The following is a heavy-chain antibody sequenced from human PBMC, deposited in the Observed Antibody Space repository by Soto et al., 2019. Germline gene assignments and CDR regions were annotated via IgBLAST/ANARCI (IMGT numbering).Heavy chain of an antibody. Sequence: GGSLRRSCAASGFTFSNYAMSWVRQAPGKGLEWVANIKQDGSEKYYVDSVKGRFTISRDNAKNSLYLQMNSLRAEDTAVYYCARNLPMTTVLKNWGQGTLVTVSS. CDR3: ARNLPMTTVLKN. V-gene: IGHV3-7*01. J-gene: IGHJ4*02. CDR1: GFTFSNYA. D-gene: IGHD4-17*01. CDR2: IKQDGSEK.